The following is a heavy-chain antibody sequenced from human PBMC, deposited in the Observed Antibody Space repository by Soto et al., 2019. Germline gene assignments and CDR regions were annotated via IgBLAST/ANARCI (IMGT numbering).Heavy chain of an antibody. D-gene: IGHD3-3*01. J-gene: IGHJ4*02. CDR3: ARGTGITIFGVVIDY. CDR1: GFTFSSYD. V-gene: IGHV3-13*01. Sequence: GSLRLSCAASGFTFSSYDMHWVRQATGKGLEWVSAIGTAGDTYYPGSVKGRFTISRENAKNSLYLQMNSLRAGDTAVYYCARGTGITIFGVVIDYWGQGTLVTVSS. CDR2: IGTAGDT.